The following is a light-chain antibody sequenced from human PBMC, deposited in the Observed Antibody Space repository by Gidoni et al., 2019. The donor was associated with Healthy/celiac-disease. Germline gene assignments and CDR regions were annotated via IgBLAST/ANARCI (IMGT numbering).Light chain of an antibody. CDR3: CSYAGSYLRV. V-gene: IGLV2-11*01. CDR2: DVS. CDR1: SSDVGVYNY. J-gene: IGLJ1*01. Sequence: QSALTQPRSVSGSPGQSVTLSCTGTSSDVGVYNYVSWYQQHPVKAHKLMIYDVSKRPSGVPDRFSGSKSGNTASLTISGLQAEDEADYYCCSYAGSYLRVFGTGTKVTVL.